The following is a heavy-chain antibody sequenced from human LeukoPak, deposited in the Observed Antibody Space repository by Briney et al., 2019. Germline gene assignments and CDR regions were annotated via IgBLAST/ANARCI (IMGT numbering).Heavy chain of an antibody. D-gene: IGHD6-19*01. CDR1: GYTFTSYC. V-gene: IGHV1-18*01. CDR2: SSTYNEDT. Sequence: GASVKVSCTASGYTFTSYCISWVRQAPGQGLEWMGWSSTYNEDTNYAQKVQGRVTMTTDTSTRTAYLELRSLRSDDTTVYYCARDVAVAGPPDYWGQGTLVTVSS. CDR3: ARDVAVAGPPDY. J-gene: IGHJ4*02.